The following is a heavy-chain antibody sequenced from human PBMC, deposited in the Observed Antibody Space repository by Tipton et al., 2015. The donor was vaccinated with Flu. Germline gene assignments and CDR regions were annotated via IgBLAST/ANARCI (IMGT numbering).Heavy chain of an antibody. V-gene: IGHV4-34*01. CDR2: INHRGST. Sequence: TLSLTCAVSGGSFSGDYWTWFRQTPGKGLEWIAEINHRGSTNYNPSLKSRVTISVDTSKNQLSLELRSVTAADTSVYFCARLFRSSIAASCLPYYLAMDILGQWTTFTVSS. CDR3: ARLFRSSIAASCLPYYLAMDI. CDR1: GGSFSGDY. D-gene: IGHD6-13*01. J-gene: IGHJ6*02.